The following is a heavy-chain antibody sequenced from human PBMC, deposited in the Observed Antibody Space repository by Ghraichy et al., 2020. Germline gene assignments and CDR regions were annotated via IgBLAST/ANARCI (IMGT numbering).Heavy chain of an antibody. CDR1: GYTFTSYG. V-gene: IGHV1-18*01. J-gene: IGHJ4*02. CDR2: ISTYNGNT. CDR3: ARPPGRFWDY. Sequence: ASVKVSCKASGYTFTSYGISWVRHAPGQGLEWMGWISTYNGNTNYARKFQGRVTMTTDTSTSTAYMELRSLRSDDTAVYYCARPPGRFWDYWGQGTLVTVSS. D-gene: IGHD2-15*01.